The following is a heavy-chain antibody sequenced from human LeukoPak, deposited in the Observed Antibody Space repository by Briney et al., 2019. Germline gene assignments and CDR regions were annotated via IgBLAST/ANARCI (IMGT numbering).Heavy chain of an antibody. CDR2: IYYSGST. D-gene: IGHD4-17*01. Sequence: SETLSLTCTVSGGSVSSGSYCWSWIRQPPGKGLEWIGYIYYSGSTNYNPSLKSRVTISVDTSKNQFSLKLSSVTAADTAVYYCARDLHDYGDYYYGMDVWGKGTTVTVSS. J-gene: IGHJ6*04. CDR3: ARDLHDYGDYYYGMDV. CDR1: GGSVSSGSYC. V-gene: IGHV4-61*01.